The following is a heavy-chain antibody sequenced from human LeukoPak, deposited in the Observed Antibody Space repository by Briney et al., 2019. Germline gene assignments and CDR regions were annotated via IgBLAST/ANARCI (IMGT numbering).Heavy chain of an antibody. V-gene: IGHV1-18*01. J-gene: IGHJ5*02. D-gene: IGHD5-12*01. CDR1: GYPFTGYG. CDR3: ARRPGYDRRLSSLDL. CDR2: ISGYNGDT. Sequence: GASVKVSCKTFGYPFTGYGLSWVRQAPGQGLEWMAWISGYNGDTRYAQKFHGRVTLTIDTPTTTAYMELRGLTSDDTAIYYCARRPGYDRRLSSLDLWGQGTLVTVSS.